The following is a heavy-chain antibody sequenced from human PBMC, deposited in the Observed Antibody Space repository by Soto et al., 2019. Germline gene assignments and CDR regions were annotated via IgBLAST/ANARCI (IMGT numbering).Heavy chain of an antibody. J-gene: IGHJ6*02. Sequence: EVQLLESGGGLIQPGGSLRLSCVVSGFSFSSYAMTWVRQAPGKGLEWVAAITGSGGSTYYADSVKGRFTISRDNSKDTLYLQMNSLRAEDTAVYYTYCRGGDGMDVWAKGPRSPSP. CDR2: ITGSGGST. D-gene: IGHD2-15*01. CDR1: GFSFSSYA. CDR3: YCRGGDGMDV. V-gene: IGHV3-23*01.